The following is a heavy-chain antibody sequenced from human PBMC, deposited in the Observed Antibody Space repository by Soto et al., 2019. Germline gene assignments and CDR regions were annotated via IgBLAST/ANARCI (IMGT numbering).Heavy chain of an antibody. CDR2: ISYDGSNK. V-gene: IGHV3-30*18. CDR1: GFTFSTYG. J-gene: IGHJ4*02. Sequence: PGGSLRLSCAASGFTFSTYGMHWVRQAPGKGLEWVAVISYDGSNKYYADSVKGRFTISRDNSKNTLYLQMNSLRAEDTAVYYCAKSGNYLYYFDYWGQGTLVTVSS. CDR3: AKSGNYLYYFDY. D-gene: IGHD1-26*01.